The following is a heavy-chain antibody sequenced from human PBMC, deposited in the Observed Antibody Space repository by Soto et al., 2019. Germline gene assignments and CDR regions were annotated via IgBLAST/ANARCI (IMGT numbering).Heavy chain of an antibody. V-gene: IGHV1-69*01. D-gene: IGHD1-26*01. J-gene: IGHJ4*02. CDR2: IIPIFGTA. CDR3: ARGLIVGVYFDY. Sequence: QVQLVQSGAEVKKPGSSVKVSGKAFGGSFSSYAISWVREAPGQGLEWMGGIIPIFGTANYAQKFQGRVTITADESTSTAYMELSSLRSEDTAVYYCARGLIVGVYFDYWGQGTLVTVSS. CDR1: GGSFSSYA.